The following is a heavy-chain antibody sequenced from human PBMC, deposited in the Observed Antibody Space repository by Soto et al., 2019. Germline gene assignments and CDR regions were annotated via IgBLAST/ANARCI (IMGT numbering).Heavy chain of an antibody. Sequence: LSLTCTVSGGSISSYYWSWIRQPPGKGLEWIGYIYYSGSTNYNPSLKSRVTISVDTSKNQFSLKLSSVTAADTAVYYCARERIFGVVSWFDPWGQGTLVTVSS. D-gene: IGHD3-3*01. CDR3: ARERIFGVVSWFDP. V-gene: IGHV4-59*01. CDR2: IYYSGST. CDR1: GGSISSYY. J-gene: IGHJ5*02.